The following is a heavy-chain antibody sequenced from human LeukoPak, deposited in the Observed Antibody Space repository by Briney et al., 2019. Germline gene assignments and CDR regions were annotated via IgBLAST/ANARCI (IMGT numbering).Heavy chain of an antibody. D-gene: IGHD1-26*01. CDR2: ISYDGSSK. CDR3: AKERYSGSYVGGNFAY. J-gene: IGHJ4*02. CDR1: GFTFSGYG. Sequence: QPGGSLRLSCAASGFTFSGYGMHWVRLAPGKGLEWVAVISYDGSSKYYAGSVKGRFTISRDNSKNTLYLQMNSLRAEDTAVYYCAKERYSGSYVGGNFAYWGQGTLATVSS. V-gene: IGHV3-30*18.